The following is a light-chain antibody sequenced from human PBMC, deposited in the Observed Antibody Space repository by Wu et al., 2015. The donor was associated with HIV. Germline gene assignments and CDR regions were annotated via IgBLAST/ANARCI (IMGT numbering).Light chain of an antibody. CDR3: QQRSSWALT. CDR1: QSVSSN. V-gene: IGKV3-15*01. J-gene: IGKJ4*01. Sequence: EIVMTQSPATLSVSPGERATLSCRASQSVSSNLAWYQQKPGQAPRLLIYGASTRATGIPARFSGSGSGTDFTLTIRNLEPEDIAVYYCQQRSSWALTFGGGTKVEIK. CDR2: GAS.